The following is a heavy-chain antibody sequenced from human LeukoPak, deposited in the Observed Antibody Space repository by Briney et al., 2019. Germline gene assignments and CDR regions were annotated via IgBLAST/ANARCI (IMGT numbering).Heavy chain of an antibody. D-gene: IGHD3-16*02. CDR2: ISSSSSYI. CDR3: ARVSPYYDYVWGSYRSEFGYYFDY. CDR1: GFTFSSYS. Sequence: PGGSLRLSCAASGFTFSSYSMNWVRQAPGKGLEWVSSISSSSSYIYYADSVKGRFTISRDNAKNSLYLQMNSLRAEDTAVYYCARVSPYYDYVWGSYRSEFGYYFDYWGQGTLVTVSS. J-gene: IGHJ4*02. V-gene: IGHV3-21*01.